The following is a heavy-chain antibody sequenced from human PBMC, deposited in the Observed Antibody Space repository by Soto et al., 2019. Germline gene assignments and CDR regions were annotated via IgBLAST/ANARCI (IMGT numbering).Heavy chain of an antibody. CDR3: ARDGLAYYYDSSGYYLGY. CDR2: ISSSSSTI. J-gene: IGHJ4*02. Sequence: PGGSLRLSCAASGFTFSSYSMNWVRQAPGKGLEWVSYISSSSSTIYYADSVKGRFTISRDNAKNSLYLQMNSLRDEDTAVYYCARDGLAYYYDSSGYYLGYWGQGTLVTVSS. D-gene: IGHD3-22*01. CDR1: GFTFSSYS. V-gene: IGHV3-48*02.